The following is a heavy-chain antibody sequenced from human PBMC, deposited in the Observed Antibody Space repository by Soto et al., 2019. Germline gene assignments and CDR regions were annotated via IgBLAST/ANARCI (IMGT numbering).Heavy chain of an antibody. V-gene: IGHV4-39*01. CDR1: GGSISSSSYY. CDR2: IYYSGST. Sequence: SETLSLTCTVSGGSISSSSYYWGWIRQPPGKGLEWIGSIYYSGSTYYNPSLKSRVTISVDTSKNQFSLKLSSVTAADTAVYYCARPVAVAAEYYFDYWGQGTLVTVSS. D-gene: IGHD6-19*01. J-gene: IGHJ4*02. CDR3: ARPVAVAAEYYFDY.